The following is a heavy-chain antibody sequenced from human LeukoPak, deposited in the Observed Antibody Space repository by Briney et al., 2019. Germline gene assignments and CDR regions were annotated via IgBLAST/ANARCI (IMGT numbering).Heavy chain of an antibody. CDR3: ARDVGSGWYHFDN. J-gene: IGHJ4*02. CDR1: GFTFSRYW. D-gene: IGHD6-19*01. CDR2: INSDGSST. Sequence: PGGSLRLSCAASGFTFSRYWMHWVRQAPGKGLVWVSRINSDGSSTTYADSVKGRFTISRDNAESTLYLQMNSLRVEDTAVYYCARDVGSGWYHFDNWGQGTLVTVSS. V-gene: IGHV3-74*01.